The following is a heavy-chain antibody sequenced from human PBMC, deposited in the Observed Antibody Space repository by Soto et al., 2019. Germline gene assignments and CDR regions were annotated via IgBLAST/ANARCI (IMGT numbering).Heavy chain of an antibody. Sequence: QVQLVQSGAEVKKPGSSVKVSCKASGGTFSSYAISWVRQSPGQGLEWMGGIIPIVGTANHAQKFQGRVKITADETTSTAYMELSSLRSQDTAVYYCARAGNTATRYYYGMVAWGPGTTVTVSS. V-gene: IGHV1-69*01. CDR1: GGTFSSYA. CDR3: ARAGNTATRYYYGMVA. D-gene: IGHD5-18*01. J-gene: IGHJ6*02. CDR2: IIPIVGTA.